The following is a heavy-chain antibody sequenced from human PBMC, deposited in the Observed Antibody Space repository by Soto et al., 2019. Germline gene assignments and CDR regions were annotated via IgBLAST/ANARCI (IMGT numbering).Heavy chain of an antibody. D-gene: IGHD6-13*01. Sequence: SETLSLTCTVSGGSISSGDYYWSWIRQTPGKGLEWIGYIYYSGSTNYNPSLKSRVTISVDTSKNQFSLKLSSVTAADTAVYYCARESVRQQLAYYFDYWGQGTLVTVSS. CDR2: IYYSGST. CDR1: GGSISSGDYY. V-gene: IGHV4-61*08. J-gene: IGHJ4*02. CDR3: ARESVRQQLAYYFDY.